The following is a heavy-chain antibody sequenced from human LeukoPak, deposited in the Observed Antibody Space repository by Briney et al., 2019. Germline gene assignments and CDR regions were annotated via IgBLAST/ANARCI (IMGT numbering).Heavy chain of an antibody. CDR3: ARDDCSGSSCLAS. Sequence: GGSLRLSCAASGFTFSRHGFHWVRQAPGKGLDWLTTIWYDGSKEYYADAVKGRFPISRDDSKNTLYLQMTGLRVEDTAVYYCARDDCSGSSCLASWGQGTLVTVSS. V-gene: IGHV3-33*01. D-gene: IGHD2-2*01. CDR1: GFTFSRHG. J-gene: IGHJ5*02. CDR2: IWYDGSKE.